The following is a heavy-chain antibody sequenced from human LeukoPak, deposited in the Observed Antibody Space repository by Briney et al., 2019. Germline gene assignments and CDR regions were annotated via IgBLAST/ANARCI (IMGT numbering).Heavy chain of an antibody. D-gene: IGHD2-2*01. J-gene: IGHJ5*02. CDR1: GFTFSSYG. CDR2: IRYDGSNK. V-gene: IGHV3-30*02. Sequence: PGGSLRLSCAASGFTFSSYGMHWVRQAPGKGLEWVAFIRYDGSNKYYADSVKGRFTISRDNSKNTLYLQMNSLRAEDTAVYYCAKDKRQDVVVVPAATQNWFDPWGQGTLVTVSS. CDR3: AKDKRQDVVVVPAATQNWFDP.